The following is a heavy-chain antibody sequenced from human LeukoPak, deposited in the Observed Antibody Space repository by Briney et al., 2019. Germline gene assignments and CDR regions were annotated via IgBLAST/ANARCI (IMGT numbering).Heavy chain of an antibody. D-gene: IGHD3-22*01. CDR1: GFTFSSYW. CDR2: IKQDGSEK. Sequence: PGGSLRLSCAASGFTFSSYWMSWVRQAPGKGLEWVANIKQDGSEKYYVDSVKGRFTISRDNAKNSLYLQMNSLRAEDTAVYYCARSPKSGYYDSSGYSFDYWGQGTLVTVSS. V-gene: IGHV3-7*01. CDR3: ARSPKSGYYDSSGYSFDY. J-gene: IGHJ4*02.